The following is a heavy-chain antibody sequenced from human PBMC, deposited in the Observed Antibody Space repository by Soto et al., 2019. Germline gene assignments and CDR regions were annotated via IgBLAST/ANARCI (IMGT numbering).Heavy chain of an antibody. CDR3: ARAQKQWLVRYYYYYYMDV. CDR1: GGSFSGYY. V-gene: IGHV4-34*01. Sequence: SETRSLTCAVYGGSFSGYYWSWIRQPPGKGLEWIGEINHSGSTNYNPSLKSRVTISVDTSKNQFSLKLSSVTAADTAVYYCARAQKQWLVRYYYYYYMDVWGKGTTVTVSS. CDR2: INHSGST. D-gene: IGHD6-19*01. J-gene: IGHJ6*03.